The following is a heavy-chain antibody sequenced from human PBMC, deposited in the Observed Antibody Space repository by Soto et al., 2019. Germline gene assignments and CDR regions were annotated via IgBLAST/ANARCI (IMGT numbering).Heavy chain of an antibody. CDR2: IYHTGTT. J-gene: IGHJ4*02. CDR3: ARTDNVGYFDY. D-gene: IGHD2-15*01. CDR1: GGSISSGYY. Sequence: PSETLSLTCAVSGGSISSGYYWAWIRQSPGKGLEWIGSIYHTGTTYYNPSLKSRLTISVDTSKNQFSLKLSSVTAADSAVYFCARTDNVGYFDYWGQGVLVTVSS. V-gene: IGHV4-38-2*01.